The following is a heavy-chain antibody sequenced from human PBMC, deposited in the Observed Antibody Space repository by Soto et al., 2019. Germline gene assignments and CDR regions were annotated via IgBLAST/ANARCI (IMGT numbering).Heavy chain of an antibody. D-gene: IGHD3-9*01. V-gene: IGHV4-39*01. CDR1: GDSISSDKW. CDR3: ARHGHDILPYYFDY. Sequence: PSETLSLTCAVSGDSISSDKWWSWIRQPPGKGLEWIGSIYYSGSTYYNPSLKSRVTISVDTSKNQFSLKLSSVTAADTAVYYCARHGHDILPYYFDYWGQGTLVTVSS. J-gene: IGHJ4*02. CDR2: IYYSGST.